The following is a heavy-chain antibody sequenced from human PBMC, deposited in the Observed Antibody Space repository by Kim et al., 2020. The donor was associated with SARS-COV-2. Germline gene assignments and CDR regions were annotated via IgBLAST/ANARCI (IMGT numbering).Heavy chain of an antibody. CDR3: ARELYSGYGGGFDY. J-gene: IGHJ4*02. D-gene: IGHD5-12*01. CDR1: GFTVSSNY. V-gene: IGHV3-66*01. CDR2: IYSGGST. Sequence: GGSLRLSCAASGFTVSSNYMSWVRQAPGKGLEWVSGIYSGGSTYYADSVKGRFTISRDNSKNTRYLQMNSLRAEDTAVYYCARELYSGYGGGFDYWGQGTLVTVSS.